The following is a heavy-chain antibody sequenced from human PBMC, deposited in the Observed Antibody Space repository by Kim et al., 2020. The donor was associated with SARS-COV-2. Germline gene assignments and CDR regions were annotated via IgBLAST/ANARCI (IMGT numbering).Heavy chain of an antibody. V-gene: IGHV3-7*01. CDR1: GFTFSSYW. CDR3: ARDRITMIVVVPHDY. J-gene: IGHJ4*02. D-gene: IGHD3-22*01. Sequence: GGSLRLSCAASGFTFSSYWMSWVRQAPGKGLEWVANIKQDGSEKYYVDSVKGRFTISRDNAKNSLYLQMNSLRAEDTAVYYCARDRITMIVVVPHDYWGQGTLVTVSS. CDR2: IKQDGSEK.